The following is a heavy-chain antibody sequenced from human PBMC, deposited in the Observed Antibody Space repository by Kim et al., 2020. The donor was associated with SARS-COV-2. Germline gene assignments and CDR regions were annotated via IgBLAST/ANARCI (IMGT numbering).Heavy chain of an antibody. CDR1: GFTFSTYA. D-gene: IGHD2-15*01. Sequence: GGSLRLSCAASGFTFSTYAMRWVRQAPGKGLEWVAVISYSGDRTYYADSVKGRFTISRENSKDTLYLQMNSLRAEDTAVYYCAEVVDTSSCYEPAHWGQ. CDR2: ISYSGDRT. V-gene: IGHV3-23*01. J-gene: IGHJ1*01. CDR3: AEVVDTSSCYEPAH.